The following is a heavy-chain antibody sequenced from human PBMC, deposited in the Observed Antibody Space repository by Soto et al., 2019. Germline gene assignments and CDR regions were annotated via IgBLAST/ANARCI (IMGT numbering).Heavy chain of an antibody. CDR1: GFTFSSYA. V-gene: IGHV3-23*01. Sequence: GGSLRLSCAASGFTFSSYAMSWVRQAPGKGLEWVPAISGSGGSTYYADSVKGRFTISRDNSKNTLYLQMNSLRAEDTAIYYCAKDSYSSGWYGGYYYYYGMDVWGQGTTVTVSS. J-gene: IGHJ6*02. CDR2: ISGSGGST. CDR3: AKDSYSSGWYGGYYYYYGMDV. D-gene: IGHD6-19*01.